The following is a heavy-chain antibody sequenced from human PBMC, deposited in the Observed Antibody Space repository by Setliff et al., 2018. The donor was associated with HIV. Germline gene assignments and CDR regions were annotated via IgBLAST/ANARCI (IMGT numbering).Heavy chain of an antibody. J-gene: IGHJ4*02. CDR3: AKNVYRSPWSPLDY. D-gene: IGHD6-19*01. Sequence: GGSLRLSCAASGFTFSSYWMSWVRQAPGKGLEWVANIKQDGSEKYYVDSVKGRFTISRDNSKNTLYLQMNSLRPEDTAVYYCAKNVYRSPWSPLDYWGQGTLVTVSS. CDR2: IKQDGSEK. V-gene: IGHV3-7*01. CDR1: GFTFSSYW.